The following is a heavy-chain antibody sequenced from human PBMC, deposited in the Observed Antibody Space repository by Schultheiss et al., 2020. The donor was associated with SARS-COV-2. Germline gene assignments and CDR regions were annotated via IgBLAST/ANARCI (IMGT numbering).Heavy chain of an antibody. CDR3: ARDLGRGIYYGMDV. D-gene: IGHD7-27*01. J-gene: IGHJ6*02. Sequence: GESLKISCAASGFTFSSYAMSWVRQAPGKGLEWVAVISYDGSNKYYADSVKGRFTISRDNSKNTLSLQMNSLRVEDTAIYYCARDLGRGIYYGMDVSGQGTTVTVSS. V-gene: IGHV3-30*12. CDR1: GFTFSSYA. CDR2: ISYDGSNK.